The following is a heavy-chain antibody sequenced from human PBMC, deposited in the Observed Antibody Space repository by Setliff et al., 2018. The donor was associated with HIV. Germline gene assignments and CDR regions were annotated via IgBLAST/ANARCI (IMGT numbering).Heavy chain of an antibody. CDR1: GYSFTSYW. Sequence: PGESLKISCKGSGYSFTSYWIGWVRQMPGKGLEWMGIIYPGDSDTRYSPSFQGQVIISVDKSINTAYLQWSSLKASDTAMYYCASSITVAGGRSFYYYAMDVWGQGTTVTVSS. J-gene: IGHJ6*02. D-gene: IGHD1-20*01. V-gene: IGHV5-51*01. CDR3: ASSITVAGGRSFYYYAMDV. CDR2: IYPGDSDT.